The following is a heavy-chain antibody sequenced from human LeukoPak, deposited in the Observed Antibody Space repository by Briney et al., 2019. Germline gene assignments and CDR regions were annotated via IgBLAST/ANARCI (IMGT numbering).Heavy chain of an antibody. CDR1: GFTIGSYV. CDR2: ISGRSDGT. V-gene: IGHV3-23*01. D-gene: IGHD6-19*01. J-gene: IGHJ4*02. Sequence: PGASLRLSCATSGFTIGSYVMSWVRQAPGKGLEWVSAISGRSDGTYYSDSMKGRFTISRDNSKNTLYLQMNSLRAEDTAVYYCAKGSGPSRPYYFDYWGQGTLVTVSS. CDR3: AKGSGPSRPYYFDY.